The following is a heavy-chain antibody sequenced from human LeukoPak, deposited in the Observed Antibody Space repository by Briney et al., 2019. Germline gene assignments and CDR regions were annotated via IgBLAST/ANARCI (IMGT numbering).Heavy chain of an antibody. CDR2: IYYSGST. D-gene: IGHD3-22*01. CDR1: GGSISSYY. CDR3: ARGGDSSGYCFDY. J-gene: IGHJ4*02. V-gene: IGHV4-59*01. Sequence: SETLSLTCTVSGGSISSYYWSWIRQPPGKGLEWIGYIYYSGSTNYNSSLKSRVTISVDTSKNQFSLKLSSVTAADTAVYYCARGGDSSGYCFDYWGQGTLVTVSS.